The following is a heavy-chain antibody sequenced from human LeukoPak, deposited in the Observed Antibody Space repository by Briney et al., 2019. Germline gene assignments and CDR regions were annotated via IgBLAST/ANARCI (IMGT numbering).Heavy chain of an antibody. V-gene: IGHV1-18*01. D-gene: IGHD6-6*01. CDR1: GHTFTSYG. CDR2: ISAYNGNT. Sequence: ASVKVSCKASGHTFTSYGISWVRQAPGQGLEWMGWISAYNGNTNYAQKLQGRVTMTTDTSTSTAYMELRSLRSDDTAVYYCARGGIAAQDEPYYFDYWGQGTLVTVSS. CDR3: ARGGIAAQDEPYYFDY. J-gene: IGHJ4*02.